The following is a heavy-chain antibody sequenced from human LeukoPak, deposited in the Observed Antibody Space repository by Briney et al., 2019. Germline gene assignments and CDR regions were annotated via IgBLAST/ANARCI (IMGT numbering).Heavy chain of an antibody. J-gene: IGHJ4*02. CDR2: IYTSGST. Sequence: PAGTPSLTCTVSGGSISSYYWSWIRQPAGKGLEWIGRIYTSGSTNYYPSLKSRVPMSVDTSKNQFSLKLSSVTAADTAVYYCARSADTAMPLAPFDYWGQGTLVTVS. D-gene: IGHD5-18*01. CDR3: ARSADTAMPLAPFDY. CDR1: GGSISSYY. V-gene: IGHV4-4*07.